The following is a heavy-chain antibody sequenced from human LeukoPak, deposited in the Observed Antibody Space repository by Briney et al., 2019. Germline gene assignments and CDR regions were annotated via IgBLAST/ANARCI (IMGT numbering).Heavy chain of an antibody. D-gene: IGHD6-13*01. CDR3: AKDGSSSWPPGGPTSFDY. Sequence: GGSLRLSCAASGFTVSSNNMSWVRQAPGKGLEWVSVIYSGGGTSYASYADSVKGRFSISRDNSKNTLYLQMNSLSAEDTAVYYCAKDGSSSWPPGGPTSFDYWGQGTLVTVSS. CDR2: IYSGGGTSYA. J-gene: IGHJ4*02. CDR1: GFTVSSNN. V-gene: IGHV3-53*01.